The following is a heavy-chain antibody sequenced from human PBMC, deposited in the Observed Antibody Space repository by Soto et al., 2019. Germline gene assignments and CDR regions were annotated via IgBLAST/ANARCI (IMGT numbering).Heavy chain of an antibody. CDR2: IWYDGSNK. Sequence: QVQLVESGGGVVQPGRSLRLSCAASGFTFSSYGMHWVRQAPGKGLEWVAVIWYDGSNKYYADSVKGRCTISRDNSKNTLYLQMHSLRAEDTAVYYCAKGGAGVGYYPRALHLSYWGQGPLVTVSS. D-gene: IGHD3-22*01. CDR3: AKGGAGVGYYPRALHLSY. V-gene: IGHV3-33*06. CDR1: GFTFSSYG. J-gene: IGHJ4*02.